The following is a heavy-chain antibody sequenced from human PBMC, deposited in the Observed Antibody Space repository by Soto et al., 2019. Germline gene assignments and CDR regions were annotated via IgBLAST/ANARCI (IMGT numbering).Heavy chain of an antibody. CDR3: ARDHTGVLRYFDWLINYGMDV. D-gene: IGHD3-9*01. CDR2: ISAYNGNT. V-gene: IGHV1-18*01. J-gene: IGHJ6*02. CDR1: GYTFTSYG. Sequence: ASVKVSCKASGYTFTSYGISWVRQAPGQGLEWMGWISAYNGNTNYAQKLQGRVTMTTDTSTSTAYMEPRSLRSDDTAVYYCARDHTGVLRYFDWLINYGMDVWGQGTTVTVSS.